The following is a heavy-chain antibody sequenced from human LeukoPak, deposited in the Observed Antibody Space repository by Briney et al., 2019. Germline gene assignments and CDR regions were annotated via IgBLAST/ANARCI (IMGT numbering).Heavy chain of an antibody. V-gene: IGHV4-61*02. J-gene: IGHJ4*02. Sequence: SETLSLTXTVSGGSISSSSYYWSWIRQPAGKGLEWIGRIYTSGSTNYNPSLKSRVTMSLDTSNNQFSLELSSVTAADTAVYYCAREGRGYSYGYEVDYWGQGTLVTVSS. CDR1: GGSISSSSYY. D-gene: IGHD5-18*01. CDR2: IYTSGST. CDR3: AREGRGYSYGYEVDY.